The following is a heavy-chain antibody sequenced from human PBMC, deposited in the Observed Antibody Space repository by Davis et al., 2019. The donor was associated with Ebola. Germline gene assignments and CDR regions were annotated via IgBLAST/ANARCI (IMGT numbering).Heavy chain of an antibody. CDR2: INPGGTMT. CDR3: AKGLDIVVVVAATPGG. J-gene: IGHJ4*02. Sequence: PGGSLRLSCAASGFTFSNHWMHWIRQAPGKGLVWVSRINPGGTMTLYADSVEGRFTISRDNTKNTLSLQMDSLRAEDTAVYYCAKGLDIVVVVAATPGGWGQGTLVTVSS. D-gene: IGHD2-15*01. CDR1: GFTFSNHW. V-gene: IGHV3-74*03.